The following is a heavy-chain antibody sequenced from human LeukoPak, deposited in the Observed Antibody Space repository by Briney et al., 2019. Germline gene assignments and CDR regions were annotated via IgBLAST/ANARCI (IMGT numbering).Heavy chain of an antibody. D-gene: IGHD4-17*01. J-gene: IGHJ4*02. CDR3: AREIYGDRNY. CDR2: ISYDGSNK. V-gene: IGHV3-30*04. CDR1: GFTFSHYA. Sequence: GGALRLSCAAPGFTFSHYAMHWGRQAPGEGRERVAHISYDGSNKYYADSVKGRFTISRDNSKNTLYLQMNSLRAEDTAVYYCAREIYGDRNYWGQGTLVTVS.